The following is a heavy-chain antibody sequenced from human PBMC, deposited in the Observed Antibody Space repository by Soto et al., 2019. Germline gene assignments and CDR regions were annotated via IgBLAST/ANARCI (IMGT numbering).Heavy chain of an antibody. D-gene: IGHD3-3*01. CDR2: IIPVFGPA. CDR1: GGTFSSYA. J-gene: IGHJ6*02. Sequence: QVQLVQSGAEVNKPGASVKVSCKASGGTFSSYAISWVRQAPGQGLEWMGGIIPVFGPANYAQTFQGRVTITAAEYKSTAYMELSSLSSEGTAVYYCARAAITIFGVAPNYYYYYGLDVWGQGTTVTVSS. V-gene: IGHV1-69*01. CDR3: ARAAITIFGVAPNYYYYYGLDV.